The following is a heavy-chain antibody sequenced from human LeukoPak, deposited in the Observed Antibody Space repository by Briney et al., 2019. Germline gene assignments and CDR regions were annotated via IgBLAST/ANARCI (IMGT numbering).Heavy chain of an antibody. CDR2: ISSSSSTI. CDR1: GFTFSSYS. Sequence: PGGSLRLSRAASGFTFSSYSMNWVRQAPGKGLEWVSYISSSSSTIYYADSVKGRFTISRDNAKNSLYLQMNSLRAEDTAVYYCVRDLSLVVVTAAYYGMDVWGQGTTVTVSS. D-gene: IGHD2-21*02. V-gene: IGHV3-48*01. CDR3: VRDLSLVVVTAAYYGMDV. J-gene: IGHJ6*02.